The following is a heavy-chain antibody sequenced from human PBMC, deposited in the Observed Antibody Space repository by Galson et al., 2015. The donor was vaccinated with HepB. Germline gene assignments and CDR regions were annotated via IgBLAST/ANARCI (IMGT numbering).Heavy chain of an antibody. J-gene: IGHJ6*02. V-gene: IGHV6-1*01. CDR1: GDSVSSNSAA. Sequence: CAISGDSVSSNSAAWNWIRQSPSRGLEWLGRTYYRSKWYNDYAVSVKSRITINPDTSKNQFSLQLNSVTPEDTAVYYCASMFEDYYYYGMDVWGQGTTVTVSS. CDR2: TYYRSKWYN. D-gene: IGHD3-10*02. CDR3: ASMFEDYYYYGMDV.